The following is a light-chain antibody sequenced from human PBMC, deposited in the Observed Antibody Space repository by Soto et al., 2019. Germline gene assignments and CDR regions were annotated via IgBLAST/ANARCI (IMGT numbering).Light chain of an antibody. V-gene: IGLV2-8*01. CDR1: STDVGEYNY. Sequence: QSALTQPPSASGSPGQSVTIPCAGTSTDVGEYNYVSWYQQHPGKVPKLIIFEVNKRPSGVPDRFSVSKSGDTASLTVSGRQAEDEADYYCSSFVGAPVIFGGGTKLTVL. CDR3: SSFVGAPVI. CDR2: EVN. J-gene: IGLJ2*01.